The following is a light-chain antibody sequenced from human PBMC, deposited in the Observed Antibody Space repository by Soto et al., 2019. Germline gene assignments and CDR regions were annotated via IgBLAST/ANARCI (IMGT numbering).Light chain of an antibody. Sequence: QSALTQPASVSGSPGQSITISCTGTSSDIGGSKYVSWYQQCPGRAPKLVIYEVSNRPSAVSTRFSGSKSGNTASLTISGLQAEDEADYYCTSYMGDNTLVFGGGTKLTVL. CDR1: SSDIGGSKY. V-gene: IGLV2-14*01. CDR3: TSYMGDNTLV. CDR2: EVS. J-gene: IGLJ2*01.